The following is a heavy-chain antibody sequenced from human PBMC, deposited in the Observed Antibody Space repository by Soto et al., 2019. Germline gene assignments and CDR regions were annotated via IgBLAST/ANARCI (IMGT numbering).Heavy chain of an antibody. CDR1: GGTFSDYS. J-gene: IGHJ3*02. CDR3: AREEGTRSGDPIDALAI. CDR2: IIPFFGAT. D-gene: IGHD1-26*01. Sequence: QVQLVQSGAEVKKPGSSVKVSCQTSGGTFSDYSITWVRQAPGQGLEWMGGIIPFFGATNYAHKFQGRVTISAGDSTSTVYMELSSLRSEDTAVYYCAREEGTRSGDPIDALAIWGRGTMVTVSS. V-gene: IGHV1-69*01.